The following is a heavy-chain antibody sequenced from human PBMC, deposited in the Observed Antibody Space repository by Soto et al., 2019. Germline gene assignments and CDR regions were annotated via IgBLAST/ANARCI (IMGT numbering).Heavy chain of an antibody. V-gene: IGHV4-31*03. CDR2: ISHSGST. Sequence: QVQLQESGPGLVKPSQTLSLSCTVSGGSISSAAYYWSWIRQHPGKGLEWIGYISHSGSTYYTPSLKSRVIISADTSKNQFSLNLTSVTAADTAVYYCARDYTYGSTFFDCWGQGALVTVSS. CDR1: GGSISSAAYY. J-gene: IGHJ4*02. CDR3: ARDYTYGSTFFDC. D-gene: IGHD5-18*01.